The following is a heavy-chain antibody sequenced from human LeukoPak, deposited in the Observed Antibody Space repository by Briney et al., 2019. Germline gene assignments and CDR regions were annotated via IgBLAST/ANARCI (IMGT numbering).Heavy chain of an antibody. J-gene: IGHJ4*02. CDR1: GGTLSNYD. D-gene: IGHD5-12*01. CDR3: ARVRELGDIVAAVFDY. CDR2: IIPIFGTA. Sequence: SVKVSCKASGGTLSNYDIGWVRQAPGQGLEWMGGIIPIFGTANYAQRFQGRVTITADDSTSTAYMELSSLRFDDTAIYYCARVRELGDIVAAVFDYWGQGTLVTVSS. V-gene: IGHV1-69*13.